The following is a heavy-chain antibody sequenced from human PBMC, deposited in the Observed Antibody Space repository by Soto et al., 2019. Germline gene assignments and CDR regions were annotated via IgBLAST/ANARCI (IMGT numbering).Heavy chain of an antibody. Sequence: EVQLVETGGGLIQPGGSLRLSCAASGFTVSSNYMSWVRQAPGKGLEWVSAISGSGGSTYYADSVKGRFTISRDNSKNTLYLQMNSLRAEDTAVYYCAKARGTTMVRGVNPDYWGQGTLVTVSS. CDR1: GFTVSSNY. CDR2: ISGSGGST. CDR3: AKARGTTMVRGVNPDY. V-gene: IGHV3-23*04. D-gene: IGHD3-10*01. J-gene: IGHJ4*02.